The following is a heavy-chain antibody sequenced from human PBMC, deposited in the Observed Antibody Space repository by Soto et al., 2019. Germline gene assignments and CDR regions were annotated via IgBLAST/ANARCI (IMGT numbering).Heavy chain of an antibody. Sequence: QVQLQESGPGLVKPSETLSLTCTVSGGSISSYYWSWFRQPPGKGLAWIGCVNYSGSTNYNPSLKNAVTISVDTSKNLFSLRRSSVTAADTAVYYCARLRGRYYYRDVWGKGTTVTVSS. J-gene: IGHJ6*03. CDR3: ARLRGRYYYRDV. CDR1: GGSISSYY. D-gene: IGHD3-16*01. CDR2: VNYSGST. V-gene: IGHV4-59*08.